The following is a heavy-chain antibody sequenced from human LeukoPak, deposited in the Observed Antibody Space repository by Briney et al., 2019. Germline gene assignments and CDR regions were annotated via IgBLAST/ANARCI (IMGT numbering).Heavy chain of an antibody. CDR3: ARGNPSTTYYYYYYYMDV. J-gene: IGHJ6*03. V-gene: IGHV4-39*07. D-gene: IGHD1-1*01. Sequence: SETLSLTCTVSGGSLSSSSYYWGWIRQPPGKGLEWIGSIYYSGSTYYNPSLKSRVTISVDTSKNQFSLKLSSVTAADTAVYYCARGNPSTTYYYYYYYMDVWGKGTTVTVSS. CDR2: IYYSGST. CDR1: GGSLSSSSYY.